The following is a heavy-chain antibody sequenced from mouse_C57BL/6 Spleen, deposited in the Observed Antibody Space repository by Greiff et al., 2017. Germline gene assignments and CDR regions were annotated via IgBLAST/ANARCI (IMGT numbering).Heavy chain of an antibody. CDR2: IYPGSGNT. Sequence: QVQLQQSGAELVRPGASVKLSCKASGYTFTDYYINWVKQRPGQGLEWIARIYPGSGNTYYNEKFKGKATLTAEKSSSTAYMQLSSLTSEDSAVYFCARVHYGSSYGYFDVWGTGTTVTVSS. D-gene: IGHD1-1*01. CDR3: ARVHYGSSYGYFDV. J-gene: IGHJ1*03. CDR1: GYTFTDYY. V-gene: IGHV1-76*01.